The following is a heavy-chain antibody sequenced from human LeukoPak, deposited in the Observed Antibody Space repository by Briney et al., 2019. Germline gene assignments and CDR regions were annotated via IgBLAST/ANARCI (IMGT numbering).Heavy chain of an antibody. Sequence: GGSLRLSCAASGFTFSSYSMNWVHQAPGKGLEWVSYISSSSSTIYYADSVKGRFTISRDNAKNSLYLQMNSLRAEDTAVYYCARDPYRFAFDIWGQGTVVLVSS. CDR3: ARDPYRFAFDI. V-gene: IGHV3-48*01. D-gene: IGHD1-26*01. J-gene: IGHJ3*02. CDR1: GFTFSSYS. CDR2: ISSSSSTI.